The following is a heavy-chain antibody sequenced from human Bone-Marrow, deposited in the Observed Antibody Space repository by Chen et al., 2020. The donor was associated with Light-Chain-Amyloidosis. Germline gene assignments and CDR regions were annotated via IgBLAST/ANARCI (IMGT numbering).Heavy chain of an antibody. D-gene: IGHD7-27*01. J-gene: IGHJ2*01. CDR1: GGSVSTIDSS. CDR2: IYYTGSS. V-gene: IGHV4-61*08. Sequence: QVQLQESGPGLVKPSETLSLTCTVSGGSVSTIDSSWSWIRQPPGKGLEWIGYIYYTGSSKYSPSLQSRVTISVDTSKNQFSLKLRSTTAADTAVYYCAREMAVSNWESLSWYFDLWGRGSLVTVSS. CDR3: AREMAVSNWESLSWYFDL.